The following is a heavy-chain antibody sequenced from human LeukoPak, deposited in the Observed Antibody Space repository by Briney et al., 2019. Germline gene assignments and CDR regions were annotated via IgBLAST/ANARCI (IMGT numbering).Heavy chain of an antibody. D-gene: IGHD1-1*01. CDR2: IYYSGST. J-gene: IGHJ4*02. V-gene: IGHV4-39*01. CDR1: GGSINSSSYY. CDR3: ARQTATHRLLKY. Sequence: SETLSLTWTVSGGSINSSSYYWGWIRQPPGKGLEWIGTIYYSGSTDYNPSLRSRVTISVDTSKNQFSLKVNSVTAADTAVYYCARQTATHRLLKYWGQGTLVTVSS.